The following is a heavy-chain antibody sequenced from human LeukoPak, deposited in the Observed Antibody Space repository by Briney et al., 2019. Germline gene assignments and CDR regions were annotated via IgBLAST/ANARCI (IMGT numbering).Heavy chain of an antibody. J-gene: IGHJ6*03. CDR3: ATGPYNWNDGRPRPPYYYYMDV. V-gene: IGHV4-34*01. CDR1: GGSFSGYY. CDR2: INHSGST. Sequence: SETLSLTCAVYGGSFSGYYWSWIRQPPGKGLEWIGEINHSGSTNYNPSLKSRVTISVDTSKNQFSLKLNSVTAADTAVYYCATGPYNWNDGRPRPPYYYYMDVWGKGTTVTVSS. D-gene: IGHD1-20*01.